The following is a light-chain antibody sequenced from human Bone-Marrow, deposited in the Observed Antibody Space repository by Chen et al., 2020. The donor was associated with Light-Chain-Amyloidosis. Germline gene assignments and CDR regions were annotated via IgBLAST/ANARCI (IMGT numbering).Light chain of an antibody. J-gene: IGLJ1*01. CDR1: SSDVGGDNH. CDR3: SSYTITNTLV. V-gene: IGLV2-14*01. Sequence: QSALTQPASVSGSPGKSITISCTGTSSDVGGDNHVSWYQQHPHKAPKLMIYEVTNRPSWVPYRFSGSKSDNTASLTISGLQTEDEADYFCSSYTITNTLVFGSGTRVPVL. CDR2: EVT.